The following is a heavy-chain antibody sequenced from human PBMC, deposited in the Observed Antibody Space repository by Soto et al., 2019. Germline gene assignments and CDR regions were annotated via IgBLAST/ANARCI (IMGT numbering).Heavy chain of an antibody. CDR2: INAGNGNT. CDR1: GYTFTSYA. Sequence: ASVKVSCKASGYTFTSYAMHWVRQAPGQRLEWMGWINAGNGNTKYSQKFQGRVTITRDTSASTAYMELSSLRSEDTAVYYCARDSIMITFGGVIVEYYFDYWGQRPLVTVSS. J-gene: IGHJ4*02. V-gene: IGHV1-3*01. CDR3: ARDSIMITFGGVIVEYYFDY. D-gene: IGHD3-16*02.